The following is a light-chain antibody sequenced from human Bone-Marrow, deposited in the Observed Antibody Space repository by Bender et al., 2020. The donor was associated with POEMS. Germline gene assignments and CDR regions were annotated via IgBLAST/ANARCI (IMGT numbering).Light chain of an antibody. CDR3: NSYTISTTLV. Sequence: QSALTQPASVSGSPGQSITISCTGTSSDVGGYNYVSWYQQHPGKAPKLMIYDVSDRPSGVSDRFSGSKSGNTASLTISGLQAEDEADYYCNSYTISTTLVFGTGTKVTVV. J-gene: IGLJ1*01. CDR1: SSDVGGYNY. V-gene: IGLV2-14*01. CDR2: DVS.